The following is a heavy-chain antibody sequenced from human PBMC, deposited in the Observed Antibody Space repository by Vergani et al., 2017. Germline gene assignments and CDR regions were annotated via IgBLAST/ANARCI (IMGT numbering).Heavy chain of an antibody. D-gene: IGHD2-2*01. CDR1: GGTFSSYA. V-gene: IGHV1-69*01. J-gene: IGHJ6*03. Sequence: QVQLVQSGAEVKKPGSSVKVSCKASGGTFSSYAISWVRQAPGQGLEWMGGIIPIFGTANYAQNFQGRVTITADESTSTAYMELSSLRSEDTAVYYCAGGGGVVVVPAADYYYMDVWGKGTTVTVSS. CDR2: IIPIFGTA. CDR3: AGGGGVVVVPAADYYYMDV.